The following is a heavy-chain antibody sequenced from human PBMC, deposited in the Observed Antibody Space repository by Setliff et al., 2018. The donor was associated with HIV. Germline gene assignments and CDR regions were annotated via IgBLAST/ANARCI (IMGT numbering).Heavy chain of an antibody. CDR2: INSASGGT. Sequence: ASVKVSCKASGYTFTDNYIHWVRQAPGQGLEWMAWINSASGGTNYAQNFQGRVTVTRDTSINTVYLEVNGLKSEDTAVYYCAKDGDYRNWDYDAFDIWGQGTMVTVSS. CDR3: AKDGDYRNWDYDAFDI. D-gene: IGHD1-7*01. J-gene: IGHJ3*02. CDR1: GYTFTDNY. V-gene: IGHV1-2*02.